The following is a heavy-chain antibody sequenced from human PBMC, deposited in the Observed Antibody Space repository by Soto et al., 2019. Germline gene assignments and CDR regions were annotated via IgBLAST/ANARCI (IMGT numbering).Heavy chain of an antibody. J-gene: IGHJ6*02. D-gene: IGHD6-13*01. CDR2: IIPIFGTA. CDR3: ARAVRVDQPRIAAAGNYYYYGMDV. V-gene: IGHV1-69*13. Sequence: GASVKVSCKASAGTFSIYAISCVRQAPGQGLEWMGGIIPIFGTANYAQKFQGRVTITADESTSTAYMELSSLRSEDTAVYYCARAVRVDQPRIAAAGNYYYYGMDVWGQGTTVTVSS. CDR1: AGTFSIYA.